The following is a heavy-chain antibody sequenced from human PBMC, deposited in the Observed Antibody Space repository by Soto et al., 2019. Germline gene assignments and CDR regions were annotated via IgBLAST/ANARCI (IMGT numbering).Heavy chain of an antibody. Sequence: SETLSLTCTVSGGSISSYYWSWIRQPPGKGLEWIGYIYYSGSTNYNPSLKSRVTISVDTSKNQFSLKLSSVTAADTAVYYCARGPFHSYGSGSYLNWFDPWGQGTLVTVSS. D-gene: IGHD3-10*01. CDR2: IYYSGST. CDR1: GGSISSYY. J-gene: IGHJ5*02. CDR3: ARGPFHSYGSGSYLNWFDP. V-gene: IGHV4-59*01.